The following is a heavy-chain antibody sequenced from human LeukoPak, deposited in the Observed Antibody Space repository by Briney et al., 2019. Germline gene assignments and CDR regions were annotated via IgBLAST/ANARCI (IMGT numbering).Heavy chain of an antibody. J-gene: IGHJ6*03. V-gene: IGHV1-2*02. CDR3: VRDGHRLYDYYYYYMDV. D-gene: IGHD2-2*02. CDR2: INPNSGST. Sequence: ASVKVSCKASGYTFTGYYMHWVRQAPGQGLEWMGWINPNSGSTNYAQKLQGRVTMTTDASTTTAYMELRSLRSDDTAVYYCVRDGHRLYDYYYYYMDVWGKGTTVTVSS. CDR1: GYTFTGYY.